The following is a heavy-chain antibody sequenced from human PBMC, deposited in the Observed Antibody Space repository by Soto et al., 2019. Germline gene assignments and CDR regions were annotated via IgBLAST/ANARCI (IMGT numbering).Heavy chain of an antibody. CDR2: MNSDGSST. V-gene: IGHV3-74*01. CDR3: ARVGCSGGSCIDY. Sequence: EVQLVESGGGLVQPGGSLRLSCAVSGFTLSSYWMHWVRQVPGKGLVWVSRMNSDGSSTSYADSVKGRFTISRDNAKNTLYLQMISPRADDTGLYYCARVGCSGGSCIDYWGQGTLVTVTS. J-gene: IGHJ4*02. CDR1: GFTLSSYW. D-gene: IGHD2-15*01.